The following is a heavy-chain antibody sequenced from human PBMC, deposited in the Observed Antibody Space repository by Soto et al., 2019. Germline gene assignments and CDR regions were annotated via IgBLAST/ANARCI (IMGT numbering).Heavy chain of an antibody. D-gene: IGHD1-26*01. CDR2: IKQDGSEE. CDR3: ARGGREGSLDY. Sequence: GGSLILSCAAAGFTFPTYYMTWVRQTPGKGLDWVANIKQDGSEEYYVDSVKGRFTISRDNAKNSLSLQMNSLRVEDTAVYYYARGGREGSLDYWGQGTLVTVS. V-gene: IGHV3-7*01. CDR1: GFTFPTYY. J-gene: IGHJ4*02.